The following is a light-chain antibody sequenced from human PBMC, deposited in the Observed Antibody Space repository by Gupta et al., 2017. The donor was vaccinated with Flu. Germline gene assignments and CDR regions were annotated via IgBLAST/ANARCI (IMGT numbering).Light chain of an antibody. CDR3: QQRGSWPPHT. CDR1: QSVSSY. CDR2: DAS. V-gene: IGKV3-11*01. J-gene: IGKJ2*01. Sequence: IVLTQSPATLSLSPGDRATLSCRASQSVSSYLAWYQQKRGQAPRLLIYDASNRATGIPARFSGSGSGTDFTLTISSLEPEDFAVYYCQQRGSWPPHTFGQGTKLEIK.